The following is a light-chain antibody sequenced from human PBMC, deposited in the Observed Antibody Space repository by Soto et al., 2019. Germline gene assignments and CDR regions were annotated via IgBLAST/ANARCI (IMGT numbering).Light chain of an antibody. CDR1: QSVSSSY. V-gene: IGKV3-20*01. CDR3: QQYGSSPTWT. J-gene: IGKJ1*01. CDR2: GAS. Sequence: EIVWTQSPGTLFLSPGERATLSCRASQSVSSSYLAWYQQKPGQAPRLLIYGASSRATGIPNRFSGSGSGTDFTLTISRLETEDFAVYYCQQYGSSPTWTFGQGTKVEIK.